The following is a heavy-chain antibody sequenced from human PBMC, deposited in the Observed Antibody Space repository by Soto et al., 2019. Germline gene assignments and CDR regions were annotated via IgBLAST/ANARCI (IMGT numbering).Heavy chain of an antibody. CDR2: IDPNGGSR. D-gene: IGHD2-15*01. CDR3: ARDSSRHFGTPAASWWFDP. V-gene: IGHV1-46*01. J-gene: IGHJ5*02. CDR1: GFTFSDYW. Sequence: ASVKVSCKASGFTFSDYWMHWVRQAPGQGLEWMGIIDPNGGSRNYAQKFQGRVTITRDTSTSTLYMDLSSLRYEDTAVYYCARDSSRHFGTPAASWWFDPWGQGTLVTVSS.